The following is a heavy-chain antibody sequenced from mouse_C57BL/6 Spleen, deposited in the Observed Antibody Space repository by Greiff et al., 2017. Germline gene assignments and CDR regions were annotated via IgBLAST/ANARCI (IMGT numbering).Heavy chain of an antibody. CDR3: TTKHDYDSHWYFDV. CDR2: IDPENGDT. V-gene: IGHV14-4*01. CDR1: GFNIKDDY. Sequence: VQLQQSGAELVRPGASVKLSCTASGFNIKDDYMHWVKQRPEQGLEWIGWIDPENGDTEYASKFKGKATITADTSSKTAYLQLSSLTSEDTAVYYFTTKHDYDSHWYFDVWGTGTTVTVSS. J-gene: IGHJ1*03. D-gene: IGHD2-4*01.